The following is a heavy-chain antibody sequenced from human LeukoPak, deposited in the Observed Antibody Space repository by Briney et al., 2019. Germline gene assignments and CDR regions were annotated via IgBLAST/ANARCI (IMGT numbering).Heavy chain of an antibody. Sequence: GGSLRLSCAASGLTFSSYGMHWVRQAPGKGLEWVAFIRYDGSNKYYVDSVKGRFTISRDNSKNTLYLQMNSLRAEDTAVYYCAKDSTDQLLSYYYYYYMDVWGKGTTVTVSS. V-gene: IGHV3-30*02. J-gene: IGHJ6*03. CDR3: AKDSTDQLLSYYYYYYMDV. CDR2: IRYDGSNK. D-gene: IGHD2-2*01. CDR1: GLTFSSYG.